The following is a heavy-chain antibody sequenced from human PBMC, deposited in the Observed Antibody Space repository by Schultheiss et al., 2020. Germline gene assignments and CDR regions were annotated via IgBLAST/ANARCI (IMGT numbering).Heavy chain of an antibody. CDR1: GFTVSSNY. CDR3: AKDSTTGWSPMDI. CDR2: ISGSGGST. V-gene: IGHV3-23*01. J-gene: IGHJ4*02. D-gene: IGHD6-19*01. Sequence: GGSLRLSCAASGFTVSSNYMSWVRQAPGKGLEWVSAISGSGGSTYYADSVKGRFTISRDNSKNTLYLQMNSLRADDTAVYYCAKDSTTGWSPMDIWGQGTLVTVSS.